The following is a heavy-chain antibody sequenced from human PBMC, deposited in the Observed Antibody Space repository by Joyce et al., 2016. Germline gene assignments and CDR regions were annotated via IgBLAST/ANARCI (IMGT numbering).Heavy chain of an antibody. Sequence: QVQLQESGPGLVKPSETLSLTCAVSGYSISSGYYWAWIRQPPGKGREWIGSVFQSGSTYYKSSLKSRVTISVDKSKNQFSLKLSSVTAADTAVYFCARDGGKFGSTDYWGPGTLVTVSS. V-gene: IGHV4-38-2*02. CDR1: GYSISSGYY. D-gene: IGHD3-3*01. CDR2: VFQSGST. CDR3: ARDGGKFGSTDY. J-gene: IGHJ4*02.